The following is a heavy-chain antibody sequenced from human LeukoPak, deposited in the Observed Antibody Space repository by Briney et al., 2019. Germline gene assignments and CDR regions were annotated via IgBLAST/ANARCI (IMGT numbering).Heavy chain of an antibody. Sequence: GGSLRLSCAASGFTFSSYSMNWVRQAPGKGLEWVSGISGSGGSTDYADSVKGRFTISRDNSKNTLYLQLNSLRAEDTAVYYCALSRQGYWGQGTLVTVSS. CDR2: ISGSGGST. V-gene: IGHV3-23*01. J-gene: IGHJ4*02. CDR3: ALSRQGY. CDR1: GFTFSSYS.